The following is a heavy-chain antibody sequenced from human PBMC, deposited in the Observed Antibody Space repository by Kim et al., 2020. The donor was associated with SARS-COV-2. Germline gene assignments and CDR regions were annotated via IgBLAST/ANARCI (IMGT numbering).Heavy chain of an antibody. J-gene: IGHJ6*03. CDR3: ARINWNYYYYYMDV. V-gene: IGHV4-34*01. CDR1: GGSFSGYY. D-gene: IGHD1-20*01. Sequence: SETLSLTCAVYGGSFSGYYWSWIRQSPGKGLEWIGEINHSGSTNYTPSLKSRVTISVDTSKNQFSLKLSSVTAADTAVYYCARINWNYYYYYMDVWGKGTTVTVSS. CDR2: INHSGST.